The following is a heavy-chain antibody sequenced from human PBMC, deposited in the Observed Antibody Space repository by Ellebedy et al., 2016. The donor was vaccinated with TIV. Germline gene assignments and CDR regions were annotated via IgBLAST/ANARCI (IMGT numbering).Heavy chain of an antibody. D-gene: IGHD6-13*01. J-gene: IGHJ3*02. CDR1: GGSISSYY. CDR2: ISYSGTT. Sequence: MPSETLSLTCTVSGGSISSYYWSWIRQPPGKGLEWIGYISYSGTTNYNPSLKRRVTISVDTSRNHFSLRLSSVTAADTAVYYCARVVWQQPVSYAFDIWGQGSMVTVSS. CDR3: ARVVWQQPVSYAFDI. V-gene: IGHV4-59*01.